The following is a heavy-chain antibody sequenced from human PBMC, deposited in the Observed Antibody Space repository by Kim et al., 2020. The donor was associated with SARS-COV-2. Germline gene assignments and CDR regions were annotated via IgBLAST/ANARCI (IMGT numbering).Heavy chain of an antibody. D-gene: IGHD5-18*01. CDR3: ARGYSYGNFDY. CDR2: IYYSGST. CDR1: GGSISSSSYY. V-gene: IGHV4-39*01. J-gene: IGHJ4*02. Sequence: SETLSLTCTVSGGSISSSSYYWGWIRQPPGKGLEWIGSIYYSGSTYYNPSLKSRVTISVDTSKNQFSLKLSSVTAADTAVYYCARGYSYGNFDYWGQGTLVTVSS.